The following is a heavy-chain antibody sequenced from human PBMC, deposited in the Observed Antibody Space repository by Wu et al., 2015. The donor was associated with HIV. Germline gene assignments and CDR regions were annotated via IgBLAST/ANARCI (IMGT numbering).Heavy chain of an antibody. CDR1: EYTLTELS. J-gene: IGHJ4*02. CDR2: FDPEDGES. Sequence: QVQLVQSGSEVKKPGASVKVSCKVSEYTLTELSMHWVRQTPGKGLEWMGGFDPEDGESIYAQKFQGRVTMTEDTSTDTAYMELSSLRSEDTAVYYCATYNYDSSGVFYWGQGTLVAVSS. D-gene: IGHD3-22*01. CDR3: ATYNYDSSGVFY. V-gene: IGHV1-24*01.